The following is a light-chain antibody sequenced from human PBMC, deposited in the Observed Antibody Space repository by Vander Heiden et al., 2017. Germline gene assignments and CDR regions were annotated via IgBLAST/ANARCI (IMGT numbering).Light chain of an antibody. J-gene: IGKJ1*01. CDR3: QQHNNYPWT. CDR2: KAS. Sequence: DIQMTQSPSTLSSSLGDRATLSCRASQSISSWLAWYQQKPGKAPRLLIYKASSLESGVPSRFSGSGSGTDFTLTISSLQPDDFAAYYCQQHNNYPWTFGPGTKVEIK. CDR1: QSISSW. V-gene: IGKV1-5*03.